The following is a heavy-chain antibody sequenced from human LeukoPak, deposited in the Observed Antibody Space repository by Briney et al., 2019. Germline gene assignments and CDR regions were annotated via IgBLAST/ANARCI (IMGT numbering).Heavy chain of an antibody. CDR1: GFTFSSYW. J-gene: IGHJ4*02. V-gene: IGHV3-7*05. Sequence: GGSLRLSCAASGFTFSSYWMSWVRQAPGKGLEWVANIRQDGSERYYEDSVKGRFTISRDNAKNSLYLQMNSLRGEDTAVYYCARDGWDEYFDSWGQGTLVTVSS. CDR3: ARDGWDEYFDS. D-gene: IGHD1-26*01. CDR2: IRQDGSER.